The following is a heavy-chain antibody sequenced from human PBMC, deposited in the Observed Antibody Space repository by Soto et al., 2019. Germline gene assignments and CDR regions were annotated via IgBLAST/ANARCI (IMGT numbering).Heavy chain of an antibody. CDR2: IRVNNGDT. D-gene: IGHD5-12*01. J-gene: IGHJ4*02. CDR3: ARDLGYNDDDVHY. V-gene: IGHV1-18*01. CDR1: GYTFTNSG. Sequence: ASVKVSCKASGYTFTNSGFSWVRQAPGQGLEWVGWIRVNNGDTHYAQKLQGRVTMTTDTSTSTAFMELRSLRSDDTAVYYCARDLGYNDDDVHYWGQGTLVTVSS.